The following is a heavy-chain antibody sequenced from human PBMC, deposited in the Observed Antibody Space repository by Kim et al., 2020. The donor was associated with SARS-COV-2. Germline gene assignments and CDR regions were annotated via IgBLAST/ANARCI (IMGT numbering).Heavy chain of an antibody. CDR1: GASISSSNYY. CDR2: IYSSGST. Sequence: SETLSLTCSVSGASISSSNYYWGWIRQPPGKGLEWIGSIYSSGSTYYNPSLKSRVTISIDTSKNQFSLKLSSVTATDTAVYYCASGPRGYSGSGSPDSWGQGTLVTVSS. V-gene: IGHV4-39*01. D-gene: IGHD3-10*01. CDR3: ASGPRGYSGSGSPDS. J-gene: IGHJ4*02.